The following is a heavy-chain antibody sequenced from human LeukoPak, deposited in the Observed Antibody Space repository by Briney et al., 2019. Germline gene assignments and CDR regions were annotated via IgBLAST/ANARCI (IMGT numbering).Heavy chain of an antibody. J-gene: IGHJ4*02. CDR3: AREWQGGIAAAGTRIEGDY. Sequence: GGSLRLSCAVSGFSVSGYWMTWVRQAPGKGLEWVANIKQDGSEKNYVDSVKGRFTIPRDNAENSLFLQMNSLRVEDTAVYYCAREWQGGIAAAGTRIEGDYWGQGTLVAVSS. D-gene: IGHD6-13*01. CDR2: IKQDGSEK. CDR1: GFSVSGYW. V-gene: IGHV3-7*01.